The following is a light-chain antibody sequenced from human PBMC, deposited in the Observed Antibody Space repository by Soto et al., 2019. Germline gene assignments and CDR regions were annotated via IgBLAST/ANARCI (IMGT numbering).Light chain of an antibody. Sequence: EIVLTQSPGTLSLSPGERATLSCRASQSVSSSYLAWYQQKPGQAPRLLIYGASSRATGIPDRFSGRGSGTDFTLTVSRLEPEDFAVYYCQQYGSSPVTFGGGTKVDLK. CDR3: QQYGSSPVT. J-gene: IGKJ4*01. CDR1: QSVSSSY. CDR2: GAS. V-gene: IGKV3-20*01.